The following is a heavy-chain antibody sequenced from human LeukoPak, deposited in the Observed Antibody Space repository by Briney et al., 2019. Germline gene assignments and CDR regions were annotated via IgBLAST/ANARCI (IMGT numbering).Heavy chain of an antibody. D-gene: IGHD6-13*01. CDR1: GFTFSSYS. Sequence: PGGSLRLFCSASGFTFSSYSMNWVRQAPGKGLEGVSSISSSSSYIYYADSVKGRFTISRDNATASLYLQRTSLRAEDTAVYYCARDRGIAAATENFDYWGQGNLVTVSS. J-gene: IGHJ4*02. CDR2: ISSSSSYI. V-gene: IGHV3-21*01. CDR3: ARDRGIAAATENFDY.